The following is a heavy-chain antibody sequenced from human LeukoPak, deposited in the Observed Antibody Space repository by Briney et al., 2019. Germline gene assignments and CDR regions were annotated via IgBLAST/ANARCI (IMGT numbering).Heavy chain of an antibody. CDR1: GYTFASYG. CDR3: ARSSSVTIPGYYFDY. J-gene: IGHJ4*02. D-gene: IGHD2-21*01. CDR2: ISAYNGNT. V-gene: IGHV1-18*01. Sequence: GASVKVSCKASGYTFASYGISWVRQAPGQGPEWMGWISAYNGNTNYAQKLQGRVTMTTDTSTSTAYMELRSLRSDDTAVYYCARSSSVTIPGYYFDYWGQGTLVTVSS.